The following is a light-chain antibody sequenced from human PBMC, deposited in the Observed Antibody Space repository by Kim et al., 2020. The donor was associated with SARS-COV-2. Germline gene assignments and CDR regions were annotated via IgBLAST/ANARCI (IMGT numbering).Light chain of an antibody. J-gene: IGLJ2*01. CDR2: EDN. V-gene: IGLV6-57*04. CDR3: QSYDSSNVV. Sequence: NFMLTQPHSVSESPGKTVTISCTRSSGSIASNNEQWYQQRPGSAPTTVIYEDNQRPSGVPDRFSGSIDSSPNSASLTISGLKTEDEADYYCQSYDSSNVVFGGGTQLTVL. CDR1: SGSIASNN.